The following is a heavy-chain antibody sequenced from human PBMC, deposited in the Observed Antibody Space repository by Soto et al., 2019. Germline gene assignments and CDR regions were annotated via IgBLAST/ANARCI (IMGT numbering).Heavy chain of an antibody. CDR3: ARSGSSWNLREFDS. CDR2: ISAYNGNI. J-gene: IGHJ4*02. V-gene: IGHV1-18*01. CDR1: AYTFTNYG. Sequence: ASVKFSCKASAYTFTNYGISWVRQAPGQGLEWTGWISAYNGNINYAQKFRGRVTMTTXTXXSXXXLXVXXLRXDXTAVYYCARSGSSWNLREFDSWGQGTLVTVSS. D-gene: IGHD6-13*01.